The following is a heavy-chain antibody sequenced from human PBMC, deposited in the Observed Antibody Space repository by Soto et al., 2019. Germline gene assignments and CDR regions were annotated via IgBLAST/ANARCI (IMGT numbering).Heavy chain of an antibody. CDR3: AGDSGRSDYAFDF. CDR2: IIPLLGRA. Sequence: QVQLVQSGAEVKKPGSSVKVSCKASGGPVSSYTLSWVRQAPGEGLEWMGRIIPLLGRATYAEKFQARITISANKSTSTVYLDLSSIRSEDTAVYFCAGDSGRSDYAFDFWGQGTLVTVSS. J-gene: IGHJ4*02. CDR1: GGPVSSYT. D-gene: IGHD4-17*01. V-gene: IGHV1-69*08.